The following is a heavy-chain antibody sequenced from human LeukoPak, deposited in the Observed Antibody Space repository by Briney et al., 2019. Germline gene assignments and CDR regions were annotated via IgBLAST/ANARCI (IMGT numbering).Heavy chain of an antibody. V-gene: IGHV1-69*13. Sequence: ASVNVSCKASGGTFSSYAISWVRQAPGQGLEWMGGIIPIFGTANYAQKFQGRVTITADESTSTAYMELSSLRSEDTAVYYCARAGYCSSTSCYRYYYYYGMDVWGQGTTVTVSS. J-gene: IGHJ6*02. CDR2: IIPIFGTA. D-gene: IGHD2-2*01. CDR3: ARAGYCSSTSCYRYYYYYGMDV. CDR1: GGTFSSYA.